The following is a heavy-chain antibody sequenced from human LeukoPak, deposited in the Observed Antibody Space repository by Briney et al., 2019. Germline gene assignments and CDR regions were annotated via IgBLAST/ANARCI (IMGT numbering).Heavy chain of an antibody. Sequence: ASVNVSCKASGYTFAAHHIHWVRQAPGQALEWMGWILPDGRDTKYSQKFQDRMTLTTDTSTNTAYMELSRLIPDDTAVYYCSGRYGPGPVWGQGTLISASP. J-gene: IGHJ4*02. D-gene: IGHD3-10*01. V-gene: IGHV1-2*02. CDR2: ILPDGRDT. CDR1: GYTFAAHH. CDR3: SGRYGPGPV.